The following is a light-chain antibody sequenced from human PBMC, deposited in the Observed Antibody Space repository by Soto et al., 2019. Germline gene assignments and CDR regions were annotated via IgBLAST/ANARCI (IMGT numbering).Light chain of an antibody. J-gene: IGKJ1*01. V-gene: IGKV3-15*01. CDR2: GAS. CDR1: QRISSN. Sequence: DIVMTQSPATLSVSPGERATLYCKASQRISSNLAWYQQKPGQAPRLLIYGASTRATGIPARFSGTGSGTDFTLTISSLQSEDFAVYYCQQYNNWPPWTFGQGTKVDIK. CDR3: QQYNNWPPWT.